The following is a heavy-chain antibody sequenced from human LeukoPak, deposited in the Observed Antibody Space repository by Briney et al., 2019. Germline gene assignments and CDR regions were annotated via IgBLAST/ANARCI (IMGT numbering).Heavy chain of an antibody. D-gene: IGHD6-19*01. CDR2: ISAYNGNT. V-gene: IGHV1-18*01. CDR3: ARGRDSSGWYEGNDY. CDR1: GYTFTSYA. J-gene: IGHJ4*02. Sequence: GASVKVSCRASGYTFTSYAISWVRQAPGQGLEWMGWISAYNGNTHYSQNLQGRITMTADTSTSTAYMELRSLRSEDTAVYYCARGRDSSGWYEGNDYWGQGTLVTVSS.